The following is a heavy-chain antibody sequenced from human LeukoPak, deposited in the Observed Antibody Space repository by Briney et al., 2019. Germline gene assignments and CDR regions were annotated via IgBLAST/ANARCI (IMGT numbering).Heavy chain of an antibody. Sequence: GGSLRLSCAASGFTFSSYGMHWVRQAPGKGLEWVAFIRYDGSNKYYADSVKGRFTISRDNSKNTLYLQMNSLRAEDTAVYYCAKGGYYYGSGSYSPLNWFDPWGQGTLVTVSS. CDR3: AKGGYYYGSGSYSPLNWFDP. D-gene: IGHD3-10*01. V-gene: IGHV3-30*02. CDR2: IRYDGSNK. J-gene: IGHJ5*02. CDR1: GFTFSSYG.